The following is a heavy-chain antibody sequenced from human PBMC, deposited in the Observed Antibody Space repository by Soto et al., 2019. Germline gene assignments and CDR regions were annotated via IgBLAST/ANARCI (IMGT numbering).Heavy chain of an antibody. Sequence: SETLSLTCTVSGGSISSYYWSWIRQPPGKGLEWIGYIYYSGSTNYNPSLKSRVTISVDTSKNQFSLKLSSVTAADTAVYYCATAPTYSSSLWYNWFDPWGQGTLVTVSS. J-gene: IGHJ5*02. V-gene: IGHV4-59*01. CDR1: GGSISSYY. D-gene: IGHD6-6*01. CDR3: ATAPTYSSSLWYNWFDP. CDR2: IYYSGST.